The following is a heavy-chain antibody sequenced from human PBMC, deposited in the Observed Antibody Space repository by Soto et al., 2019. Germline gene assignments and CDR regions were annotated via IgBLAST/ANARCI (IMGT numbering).Heavy chain of an antibody. J-gene: IGHJ4*02. Sequence: QVTLKESGPVLVKPTETLTLTCTVSGFSLSNARMGVSWIRQPPGKALEWLAHIFSNDEKSYSTSLKSRLTISKDTSKSQVVLTMTNMDPVDTATYYCARIGVYGGKGDTQQIDYWGQGTLVTVSS. V-gene: IGHV2-26*01. CDR3: ARIGVYGGKGDTQQIDY. CDR2: IFSNDEK. CDR1: GFSLSNARMG. D-gene: IGHD4-17*01.